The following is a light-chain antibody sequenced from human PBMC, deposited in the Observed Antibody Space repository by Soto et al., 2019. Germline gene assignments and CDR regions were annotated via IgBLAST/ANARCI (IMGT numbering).Light chain of an antibody. J-gene: IGKJ4*01. CDR1: QSIRNW. Sequence: DIQMTQSPSTLSASVGDRVTITCRASQSIRNWLAWYQDKPGKAPKLLIYGASSLESGVPSRFCGSGSGTEFTLTIGRLQPEDSATYYGHQSYNYPLTFGGGPRVEIK. V-gene: IGKV1-5*01. CDR2: GAS. CDR3: HQSYNYPLT.